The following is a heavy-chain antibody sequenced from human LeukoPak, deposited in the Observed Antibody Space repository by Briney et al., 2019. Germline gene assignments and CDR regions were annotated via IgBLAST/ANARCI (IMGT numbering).Heavy chain of an antibody. J-gene: IGHJ4*02. CDR3: ARSEVLAIYDYVWGSYPQQL. CDR2: IIPIFGTA. CDR1: GGTFSSYA. V-gene: IGHV1-69*01. Sequence: GASVKVSCKASGGTFSSYAISWVRQAPGQGLEWMGGIIPIFGTANYAQKSQGRVTITADESTSTAYMELSSLRSEDTAVYYCARSEVLAIYDYVWGSYPQQLWGQGTLVTVSS. D-gene: IGHD3-16*02.